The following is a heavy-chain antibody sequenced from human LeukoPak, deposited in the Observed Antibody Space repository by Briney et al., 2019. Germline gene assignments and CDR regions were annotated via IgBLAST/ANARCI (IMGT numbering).Heavy chain of an antibody. CDR3: ARIRIIWSGYYHDAFDI. CDR2: IYPGDSDT. CDR1: GYSFTSYW. Sequence: GESLKISCKGFGYSFTSYWIGWVRQMPGKGLEWMGIIYPGDSDTRYSPSFQGQVIISADKSISTAYLQWSSLKASDTAMYYCARIRIIWSGYYHDAFDIWGQGTMVTVSS. J-gene: IGHJ3*02. D-gene: IGHD3-3*01. V-gene: IGHV5-51*01.